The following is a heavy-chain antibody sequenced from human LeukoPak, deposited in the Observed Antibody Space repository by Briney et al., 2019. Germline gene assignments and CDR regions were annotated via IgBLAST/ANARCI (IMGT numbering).Heavy chain of an antibody. CDR2: ISSSSSYI. Sequence: PGGSLRLSCAASGFTFTSYSMNWVRQAPGKGLEWVSSISSSSSYIYYADSVKGRFTISRDTAKNSLYLQMNSLKAEDTAVYYCARDLTYSSSWYWTFDYWGQGTLVTVSS. J-gene: IGHJ4*02. D-gene: IGHD6-13*01. CDR1: GFTFTSYS. CDR3: ARDLTYSSSWYWTFDY. V-gene: IGHV3-21*01.